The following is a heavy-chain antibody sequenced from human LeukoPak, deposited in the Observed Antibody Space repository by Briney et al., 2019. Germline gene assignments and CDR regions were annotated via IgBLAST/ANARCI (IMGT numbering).Heavy chain of an antibody. CDR2: IYYSGST. CDR1: GGSISSSSYY. Sequence: SETLSLTCTVSGGSISSSSYYWGWIRQPPGKGLEWIGSIYYSGSTYYNPSLKSRVTISVDTSKNQFSLKLSSVTAADTAVYYCARPSPVFGVGLLWGQGTLVTVSS. CDR3: ARPSPVFGVGLL. J-gene: IGHJ4*02. D-gene: IGHD3-3*01. V-gene: IGHV4-39*01.